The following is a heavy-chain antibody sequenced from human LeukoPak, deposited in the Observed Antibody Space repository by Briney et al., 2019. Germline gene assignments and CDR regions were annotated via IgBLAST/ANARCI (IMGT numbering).Heavy chain of an antibody. Sequence: SGTLSLTCAVSGGSISSSNWWSWIRQPPGKGLEWIGSIYHSGSTYYNPSLKSRVTISVDTSKNQFSLKLSSVTAADTAVYYCASSGWYSSGDEYYFDYWGQGTLVTVSS. CDR1: GGSISSSNW. CDR3: ASSGWYSSGDEYYFDY. D-gene: IGHD6-19*01. V-gene: IGHV4-4*02. CDR2: IYHSGST. J-gene: IGHJ4*02.